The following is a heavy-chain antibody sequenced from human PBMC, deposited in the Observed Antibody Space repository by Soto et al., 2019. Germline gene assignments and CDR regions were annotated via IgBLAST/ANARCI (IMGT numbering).Heavy chain of an antibody. CDR3: ARNAAGYNNFYFDY. CDR2: IIPIFGTA. V-gene: IGHV1-69*13. Sequence: ASVKVSCKASGGTFSSYAISWVRQAPGQGLEWMGGIIPIFGTANYAQKFQGRVTITADESTSTAYMELSSLRSEDTAVYYCARNAAGYNNFYFDYWGQGTLVNVSS. D-gene: IGHD4-4*01. J-gene: IGHJ4*02. CDR1: GGTFSSYA.